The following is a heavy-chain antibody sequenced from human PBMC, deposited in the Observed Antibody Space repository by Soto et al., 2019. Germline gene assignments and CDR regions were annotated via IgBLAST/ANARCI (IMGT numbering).Heavy chain of an antibody. D-gene: IGHD3-3*01. Sequence: ASVKVSCKASGYIFTGYIIHWLRQAPGQGLEWMGWVNPYGGGTHYAQKFQGRVTISRDNAKSTLYLQMNSLRAEDTAVYFCARDDFWSGYYRYFDFWGQGTLVTVSS. CDR1: GYIFTGYI. V-gene: IGHV1-2*02. CDR2: VNPYGGGT. J-gene: IGHJ4*02. CDR3: ARDDFWSGYYRYFDF.